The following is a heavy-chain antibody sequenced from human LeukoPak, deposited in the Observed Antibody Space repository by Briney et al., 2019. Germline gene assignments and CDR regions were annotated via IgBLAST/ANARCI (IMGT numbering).Heavy chain of an antibody. D-gene: IGHD1-26*01. V-gene: IGHV1-46*01. CDR2: INPTGGST. CDR3: ARDNSVGDNAWLCNP. CDR1: GYTFTSYY. Sequence: ASVKVSCKASGYTFTSYYMHWVRQAPGQGLESMGLINPTGGSTGYAQKFQGRVTMTRDMSTSTDYMELSSLRSEDTAIYYCARDNSVGDNAWLCNPWGQGTLVTVSS. J-gene: IGHJ5*02.